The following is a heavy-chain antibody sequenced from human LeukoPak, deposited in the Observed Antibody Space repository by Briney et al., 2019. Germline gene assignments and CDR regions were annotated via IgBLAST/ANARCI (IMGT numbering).Heavy chain of an antibody. J-gene: IGHJ4*02. CDR2: ISGSGGST. V-gene: IGHV3-23*01. Sequence: GGSLRLSCAASGFTFSSYAMSWVRQAPGKGLEWVSAISGSGGSTYYADSVRGRFTISRDNSKNTLYLQMNSLRAEDTAVYYCAKDLSSGWYYFDYWGQGTLVTVSS. CDR3: AKDLSSGWYYFDY. CDR1: GFTFSSYA. D-gene: IGHD6-19*01.